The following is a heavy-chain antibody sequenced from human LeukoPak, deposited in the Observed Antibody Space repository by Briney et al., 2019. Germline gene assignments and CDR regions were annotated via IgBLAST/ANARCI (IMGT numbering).Heavy chain of an antibody. CDR3: ASWGAGGNS. D-gene: IGHD3-16*01. CDR1: GFTLSTYW. J-gene: IGHJ4*02. Sequence: GGSLRLSCEASGFTLSTYWMNWVRQVPGKGLDWVANINPDGSGKRYVDSVKGRFTVARDNADNSLSLQMNSLRAEDTAVYYCASWGAGGNSWGQGTLVTVSS. CDR2: INPDGSGK. V-gene: IGHV3-7*01.